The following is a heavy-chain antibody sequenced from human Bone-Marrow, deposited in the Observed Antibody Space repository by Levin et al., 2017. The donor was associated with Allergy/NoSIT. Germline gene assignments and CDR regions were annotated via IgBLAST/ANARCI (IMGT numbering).Heavy chain of an antibody. J-gene: IGHJ6*03. CDR1: GFTFSSYD. V-gene: IGHV3-30*18. D-gene: IGHD3-3*01. Sequence: GGSLRLSCAASGFTFSSYDMHWVRQAPGKGLEWVAVISYDGNNQYYADSVKGRFTISRDNSKNTLYLQMNSLRTEDTAVYYCAKDDFDFWSGYYETHHMAVWGKGTTVTVSS. CDR2: ISYDGNNQ. CDR3: AKDDFDFWSGYYETHHMAV.